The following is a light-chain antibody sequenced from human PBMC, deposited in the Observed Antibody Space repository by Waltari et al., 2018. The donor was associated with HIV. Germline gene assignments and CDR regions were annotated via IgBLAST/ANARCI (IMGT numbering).Light chain of an antibody. CDR3: RQRGKSP. V-gene: IGKV3-11*01. J-gene: IGKJ4*01. CDR2: DAS. CDR1: QSVSSY. Sequence: EIVSTQSPATLSLSPGERATLSCRASQSVSSYLAWYQQKPGQAPRLLIYDASNRATGIPARFSGSGAGTDFTLTISSLEPEDFAVYYCRQRGKSPFGGGTKVEIK.